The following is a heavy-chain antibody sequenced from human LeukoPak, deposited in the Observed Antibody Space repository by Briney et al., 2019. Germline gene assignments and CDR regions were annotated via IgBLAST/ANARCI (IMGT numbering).Heavy chain of an antibody. CDR3: ARAVPGFDY. V-gene: IGHV3-21*01. Sequence: GGSLRLSCAASGFIFSDFTMNWVRQAPGKGLEWVSCISGSSSSYIYYSDSVRGRFTISRDNAKNSLYLQMNSLTAEDTAVYYCARAVPGFDYWGQGTLVTVSS. CDR2: ISGSSSSYI. CDR1: GFIFSDFT. D-gene: IGHD1-14*01. J-gene: IGHJ4*02.